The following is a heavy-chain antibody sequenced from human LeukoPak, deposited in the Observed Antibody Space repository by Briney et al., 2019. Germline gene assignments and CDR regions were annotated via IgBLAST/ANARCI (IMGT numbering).Heavy chain of an antibody. D-gene: IGHD6-13*01. Sequence: ASVKVSCKASGYTFTSYDINWVRQATGQGLEWMGWMNPNSGNTGYAQKFQGRVTITRNTSISTAYMELSSLRSEDTAVYYCARGPIAAAGIQDHWGQGTLVTVSS. J-gene: IGHJ4*02. CDR3: ARGPIAAAGIQDH. V-gene: IGHV1-8*03. CDR1: GYTFTSYD. CDR2: MNPNSGNT.